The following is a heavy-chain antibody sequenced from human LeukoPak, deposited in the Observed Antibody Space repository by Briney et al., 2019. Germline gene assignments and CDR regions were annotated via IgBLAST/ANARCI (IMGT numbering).Heavy chain of an antibody. J-gene: IGHJ4*02. CDR3: LIWGDQTH. CDR1: GGSISSSSYY. D-gene: IGHD3-16*01. CDR2: IYYSGST. Sequence: PSETLSLTCTVSGGSISSSSYYWGWIRQPPGKGLEWIGSIYYSGSTYYNPSLKSRVTISVDTSKNQFSLKLSSVTAADTAVYYCLIWGDQTHWGQGTLVTVSS. V-gene: IGHV4-39*01.